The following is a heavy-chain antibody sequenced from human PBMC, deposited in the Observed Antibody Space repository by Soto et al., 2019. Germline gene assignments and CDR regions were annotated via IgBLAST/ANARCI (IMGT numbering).Heavy chain of an antibody. J-gene: IGHJ6*02. D-gene: IGHD3-10*01. V-gene: IGHV5-10-1*01. Sequence: RGESLKISCKGSGYSFTSYWISWVRQMPGKGLEWMGRIDPSDSYTNYSPSFQGHVTISADKSISTAYLQWSSLKASDTAMYYCARSFRFGESLDAWGQGTTVTVSS. CDR1: GYSFTSYW. CDR3: ARSFRFGESLDA. CDR2: IDPSDSYT.